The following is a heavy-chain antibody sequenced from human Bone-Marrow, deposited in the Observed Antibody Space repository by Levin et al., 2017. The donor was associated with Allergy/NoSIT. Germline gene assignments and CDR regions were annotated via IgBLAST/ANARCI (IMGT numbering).Heavy chain of an antibody. J-gene: IGHJ5*02. V-gene: IGHV4-59*01. CDR2: IYHSGST. CDR1: GSSMNAYY. Sequence: SETLSLTCSVSGSSMNAYYWTWIRQPPGKGLEWLGYIYHSGSTNSNPPLKSRVTISLDASKSQFSLKLNSLTAADTAVYYCARGNGVARNWFDPWGQGALVIVSS. D-gene: IGHD3-3*01. CDR3: ARGNGVARNWFDP.